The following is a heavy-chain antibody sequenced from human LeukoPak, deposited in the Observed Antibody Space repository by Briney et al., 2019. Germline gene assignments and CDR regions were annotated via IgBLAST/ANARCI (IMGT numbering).Heavy chain of an antibody. CDR1: GGSFSDYY. V-gene: IGHV4-34*01. CDR2: INHSGST. J-gene: IGHJ4*02. CDR3: ARYNPATINRGIDY. D-gene: IGHD2-2*02. Sequence: PSETLSLTCAVYGGSFSDYYWSWIRQPPGKGLEWIGEINHSGSTNYNPSLKSRVTMSVDTSKNQFSLKLSSVAAADTAVYYCARYNPATINRGIDYWGQGTLVTVSS.